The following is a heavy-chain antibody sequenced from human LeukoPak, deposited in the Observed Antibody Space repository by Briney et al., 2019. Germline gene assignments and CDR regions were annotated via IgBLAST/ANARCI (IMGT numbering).Heavy chain of an antibody. D-gene: IGHD1-1*01. J-gene: IGHJ4*02. CDR1: GFNFSNYG. CDR2: IQPDGIDT. Sequence: PGGSLRLSCATSGFNFSNYGMHWVREPPGKGLEWVALIQPDGIDTYYADSVKGRFTVFRDNSKSTLYLQLNSLTPDDTAIYYCAKRDRTTEFDYWGQGTLVTVSS. CDR3: AKRDRTTEFDY. V-gene: IGHV3-30*02.